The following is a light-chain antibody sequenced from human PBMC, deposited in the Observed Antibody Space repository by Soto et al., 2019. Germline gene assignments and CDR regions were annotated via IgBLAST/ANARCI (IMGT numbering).Light chain of an antibody. CDR3: PSYDSSLSGSGV. CDR1: SSNIGAGYD. Sequence: QSVLTQPPSGTGAPGQRVTISCTGSSSNIGAGYDVHWYQQLPGTAPQHLIYTNTNRPSGIPDRFSGSKSGTSASLAITGLQAEDEADYYCPSYDSSLSGSGVFGGGTKLTVL. CDR2: TNT. V-gene: IGLV1-40*01. J-gene: IGLJ2*01.